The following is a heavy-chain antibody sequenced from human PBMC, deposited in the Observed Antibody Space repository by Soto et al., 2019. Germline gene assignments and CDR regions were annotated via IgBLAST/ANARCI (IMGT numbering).Heavy chain of an antibody. CDR3: ARVVGRGSSPYYHMDV. J-gene: IGHJ6*04. CDR2: ISHGGTTI. D-gene: IGHD6-6*01. CDR1: GFTFSDFY. Sequence: GGSLRLSCAASGFTFSDFYMTWTRQAPGKGLEWVSFISHGGTTIYYADSVKGRFTISRDNAKNSLYLQMNSLRAEDTAVYFCARVVGRGSSPYYHMDVWGKGTTVTVSS. V-gene: IGHV3-11*01.